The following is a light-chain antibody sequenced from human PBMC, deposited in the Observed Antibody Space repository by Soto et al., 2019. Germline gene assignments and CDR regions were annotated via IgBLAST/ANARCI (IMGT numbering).Light chain of an antibody. CDR2: EVT. CDR1: SSDVGGYKY. CDR3: TSYVGNDNWV. Sequence: QSALTQPPSASGSPGQSVTISCTGTSSDVGGYKYVSWYQQYPGKAPKLMIYEVTKRPSGVPDRFSGSKSGNTASLTVSGLQAEDEADYYCTSYVGNDNWVFGGGTKLTVL. V-gene: IGLV2-8*01. J-gene: IGLJ3*02.